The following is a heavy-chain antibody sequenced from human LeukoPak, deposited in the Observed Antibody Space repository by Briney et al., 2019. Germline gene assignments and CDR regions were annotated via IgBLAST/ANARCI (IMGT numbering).Heavy chain of an antibody. CDR2: FDPEDGET. J-gene: IGHJ6*03. CDR1: GYTLTELS. D-gene: IGHD6-6*01. V-gene: IGHV1-24*01. CDR3: ARRGDVTSSWGYYYYYMDV. Sequence: ASVKVSCKVSGYTLTELSMHWVRQAPGKGLEWMGGFDPEDGETIYAQKFQGRVTITRNTSISTAYMELSSLRSEDTAVYYCARRGDVTSSWGYYYYYMDVWGKGTTVTVSS.